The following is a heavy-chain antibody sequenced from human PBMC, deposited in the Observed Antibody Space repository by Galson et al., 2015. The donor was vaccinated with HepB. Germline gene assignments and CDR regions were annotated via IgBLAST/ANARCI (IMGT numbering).Heavy chain of an antibody. J-gene: IGHJ4*02. CDR1: GDNFATYD. CDR3: ARARFGTGWSFGG. V-gene: IGHV1-46*01. Sequence: SVKVSCKASGDNFATYDIHWVRQAPVQGHVWVGLIHLSAGATNHTQNFQGRVTMTADTSTTTVYLELSSLRSYDTALDFCARARFGTGWSFGGWGQGTLVIVSS. D-gene: IGHD3/OR15-3a*01. CDR2: IHLSAGAT.